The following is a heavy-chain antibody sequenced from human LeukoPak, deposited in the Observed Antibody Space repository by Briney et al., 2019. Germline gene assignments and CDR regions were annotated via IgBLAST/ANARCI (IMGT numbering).Heavy chain of an antibody. D-gene: IGHD6-19*01. CDR1: GFVVSSNY. V-gene: IGHV3-66*01. CDR3: ARGRNSGWYEFVGQFDY. Sequence: GSLRLYCAASGFVVSSNYMSWVRQAPGKGLEWVSVIYSGGSTHYADSVKGRFTISRDNSKNTLYLQMNSLRAEDTSVYYCARGRNSGWYEFVGQFDYWGQGTLVTVSS. CDR2: IYSGGST. J-gene: IGHJ4*02.